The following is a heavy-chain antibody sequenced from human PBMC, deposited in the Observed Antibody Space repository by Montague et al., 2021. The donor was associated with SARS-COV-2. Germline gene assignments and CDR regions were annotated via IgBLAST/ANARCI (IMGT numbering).Heavy chain of an antibody. CDR3: AHSSGVDWLPRSGFDA. CDR1: GFSLSTIGVG. Sequence: PALVKPTQTLTPTCTFSGFSLSTIGVGVGWIRQPPGKALEWLALIYWDDDKRYSPFLRSRLTITKDASKNQVVLTMTNMNPVDTATYFCAHSSGVDWLPRSGFDAGGQGTLVTVSS. J-gene: IGHJ5*02. V-gene: IGHV2-5*02. CDR2: IYWDDDK. D-gene: IGHD3-9*01.